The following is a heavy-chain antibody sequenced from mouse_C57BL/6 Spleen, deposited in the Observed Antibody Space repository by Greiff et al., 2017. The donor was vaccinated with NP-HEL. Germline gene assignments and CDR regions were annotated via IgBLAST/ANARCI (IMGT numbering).Heavy chain of an antibody. CDR1: GSTFTTSP. CDR3: ETGAWFAY. V-gene: IGHV1-47*01. J-gene: IGHJ3*01. Sequence: QVQLKQSGAELVKPGASVKMSCTASGSTFTTSPIEWMKQNHGKSLEWIGHFHPYNDDTKYNEKFKGKATLPVEKSSSTVYLELSRLTSDDSAVYDSETGAWFAYWGQWTLVTVSA. CDR2: FHPYNDDT.